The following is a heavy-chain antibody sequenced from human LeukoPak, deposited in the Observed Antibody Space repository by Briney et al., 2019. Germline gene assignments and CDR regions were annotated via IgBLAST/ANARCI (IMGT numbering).Heavy chain of an antibody. CDR1: GFPSSIYE. Sequence: PGGSLRLSCVASGFPSSIYEMNWVRQAPGKGLEWISYVSSGGGTIYYADSVKGRFTISRDNAKNSLSLQMDSLRAEDTAVYYCARGKYTVDYWGQGTLVTVSS. CDR3: ARGKYTVDY. CDR2: VSSGGGTI. V-gene: IGHV3-48*03. J-gene: IGHJ4*02. D-gene: IGHD6-6*01.